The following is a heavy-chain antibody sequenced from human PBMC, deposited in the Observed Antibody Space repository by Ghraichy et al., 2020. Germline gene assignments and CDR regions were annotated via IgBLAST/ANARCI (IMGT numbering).Heavy chain of an antibody. V-gene: IGHV3-30*02. J-gene: IGHJ6*02. CDR3: AKESSTSLHYGMDV. D-gene: IGHD2-2*01. CDR2: IRYDGSNK. Sequence: GGSLRLSCAASGFTFSSYGMHWVRQAPGKGLEWVAFIRYDGSNKYYADSVKGRFTISRDNSKNTLYLQMNSLRAEDTAVYYCAKESSTSLHYGMDVWGQGTTVTVSS. CDR1: GFTFSSYG.